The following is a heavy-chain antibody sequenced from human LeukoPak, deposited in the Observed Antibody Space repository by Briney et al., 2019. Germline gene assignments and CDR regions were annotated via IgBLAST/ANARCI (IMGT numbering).Heavy chain of an antibody. J-gene: IGHJ4*02. CDR3: GTSRYSSGSVDDS. D-gene: IGHD2-15*01. CDR1: GFSVTSNF. Sequence: GGSLRLSCVVSGFSVTSNFMTWVRQAPGKGLEWVSVIFGAETTFYADSVKGRFSTSRDGSKNTLYLQMNGLRVEDTAVYYCGTSRYSSGSVDDSWGQGTLVTVSS. CDR2: IFGAETT. V-gene: IGHV3-66*01.